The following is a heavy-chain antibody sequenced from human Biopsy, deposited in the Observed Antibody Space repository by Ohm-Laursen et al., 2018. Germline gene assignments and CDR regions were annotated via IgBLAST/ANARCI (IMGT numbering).Heavy chain of an antibody. J-gene: IGHJ3*02. CDR3: ARDEGLLRAFDI. V-gene: IGHV4-4*07. Sequence: GTLSLTCTVSGGSISGHFWSWVRQPAGKGLEWIGRIYSNGNTNYTPSLKSRVSMSVDTSKNHFSLNLTSVTAADTAMYYCARDEGLLRAFDIWGQGTLGTVSS. D-gene: IGHD1-26*01. CDR1: GGSISGHF. CDR2: IYSNGNT.